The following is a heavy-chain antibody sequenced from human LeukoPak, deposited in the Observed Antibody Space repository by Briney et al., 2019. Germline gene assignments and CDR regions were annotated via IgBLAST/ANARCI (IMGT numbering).Heavy chain of an antibody. J-gene: IGHJ4*02. CDR2: INHSGST. Sequence: SETLSLTCAVYGGSFSGYYWSWIRQPPGKGLEWIGEINHSGSTNYNPSLKSRVILSVDTSKNQFSLKLSSVTAADTAVYYCARGRGYNSFDYWGQGTLVTVSS. V-gene: IGHV4-34*01. CDR3: ARGRGYNSFDY. D-gene: IGHD2/OR15-2a*01. CDR1: GGSFSGYY.